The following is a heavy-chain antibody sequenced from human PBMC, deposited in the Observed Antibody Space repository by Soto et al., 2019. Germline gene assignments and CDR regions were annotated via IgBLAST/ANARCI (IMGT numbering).Heavy chain of an antibody. CDR2: INPSGRTI. J-gene: IGHJ5*01. D-gene: IGHD6-19*01. Sequence: GRTLRLSCVPSGFTFSRFAMNWIRQAPGKGPEWIAVINPSGRTISYADSVKGRFTISRDHAENSVYEHLSNRCGEDSAMYYCATDSGWYSYNWFDPWGQGTLVTVSS. V-gene: IGHV3-48*03. CDR1: GFTFSRFA. CDR3: ATDSGWYSYNWFDP.